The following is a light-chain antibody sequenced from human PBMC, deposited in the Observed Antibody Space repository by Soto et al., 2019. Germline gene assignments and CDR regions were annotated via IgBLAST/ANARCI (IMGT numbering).Light chain of an antibody. CDR3: TAWDDTLRGPL. CDR1: SSNSGSNY. J-gene: IGLJ2*01. Sequence: QSVLTQPPSASGTPGQRVTISCSGSSSNSGSNYVYWYQQLPGTAPKLLIYRNNQRPSGVPDRFSGSKSGSSASLAISGVRSEDEADYSCTAWDDTLRGPLFGGGTKLTVL. V-gene: IGLV1-47*01. CDR2: RNN.